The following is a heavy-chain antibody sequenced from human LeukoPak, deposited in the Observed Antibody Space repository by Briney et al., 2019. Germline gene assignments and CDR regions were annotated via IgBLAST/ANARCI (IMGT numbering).Heavy chain of an antibody. D-gene: IGHD6-19*01. J-gene: IGHJ5*02. CDR3: ARGEDGSGWSNWFDP. CDR2: MNPNSGNT. Sequence: GAPVKVSCKASGYTFTSYDINWVRQATGQGLEWMGWMNPNSGNTGYAQKFQGRVTMTRNTSISTAYMELSSLRSEDTAVYYCARGEDGSGWSNWFDPWGQGTLVTVSS. CDR1: GYTFTSYD. V-gene: IGHV1-8*01.